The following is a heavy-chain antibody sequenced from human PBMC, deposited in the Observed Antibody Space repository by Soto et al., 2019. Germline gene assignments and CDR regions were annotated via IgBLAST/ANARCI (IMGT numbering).Heavy chain of an antibody. CDR3: ARDVTIFGVVRTYYYYGMDV. CDR2: MNPNSGNT. V-gene: IGHV1-8*01. D-gene: IGHD3-3*01. J-gene: IGHJ6*02. Sequence: ASVKVSCKASGYTFTSYDINWVRQATGQGPEWMGWMNPNSGNTGYAQEFQGRVTMTRNTSISTAYMELSSLRSEDTAVYYCARDVTIFGVVRTYYYYGMDVWGQGNTVTVSS. CDR1: GYTFTSYD.